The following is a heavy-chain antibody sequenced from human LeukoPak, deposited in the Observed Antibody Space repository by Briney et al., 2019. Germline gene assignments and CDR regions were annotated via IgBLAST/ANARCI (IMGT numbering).Heavy chain of an antibody. Sequence: GGSLRLSCAASGFTFSSYETNWVRKAPGKGLEWVSYISSSGTTIHYADSVKGRFTISRDNAKNSLYLQMNSLRAEDTAVYYCARIYCSSTSCYNYFQHWGQGTLVTVSS. CDR3: ARIYCSSTSCYNYFQH. CDR1: GFTFSSYE. J-gene: IGHJ1*01. V-gene: IGHV3-48*03. CDR2: ISSSGTTI. D-gene: IGHD2-2*02.